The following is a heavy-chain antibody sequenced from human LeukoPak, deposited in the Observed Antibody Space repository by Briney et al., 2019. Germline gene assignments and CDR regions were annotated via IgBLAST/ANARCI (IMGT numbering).Heavy chain of an antibody. CDR3: ASSVNSGWYGVDY. CDR2: INPSGGST. Sequence: ASVKVSCKASGYTFTSYYMHWVRRAPGQGLEWMGIINPSGGSTSYAQKFQGRVTMTRDMSTSTVYMELSSLRSEDTAVYYCASSVNSGWYGVDYWGQGTLVTVSS. D-gene: IGHD6-19*01. V-gene: IGHV1-46*01. J-gene: IGHJ4*02. CDR1: GYTFTSYY.